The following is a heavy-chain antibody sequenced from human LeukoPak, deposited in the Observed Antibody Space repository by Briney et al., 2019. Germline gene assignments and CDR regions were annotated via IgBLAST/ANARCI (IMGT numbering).Heavy chain of an antibody. Sequence: TGGSLRLSCAVSGFTFSSYAMSWVRQAPGKGLEWVSAISGSGGSTYYADSVKGRFTISRDNSKNTPYLQMNSLRAEDTAVYYCAKDLETIFGVVNYWGQGTLVTVSS. V-gene: IGHV3-23*01. CDR3: AKDLETIFGVVNY. CDR1: GFTFSSYA. J-gene: IGHJ4*02. CDR2: ISGSGGST. D-gene: IGHD3-3*01.